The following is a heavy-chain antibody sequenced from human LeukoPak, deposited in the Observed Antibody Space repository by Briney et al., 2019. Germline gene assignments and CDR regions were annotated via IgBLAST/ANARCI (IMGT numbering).Heavy chain of an antibody. V-gene: IGHV3-69-1*01. D-gene: IGHD5-12*01. CDR3: ARAVLDSGYDYDAFDM. CDR2: ISSSSST. Sequence: GGSLRLSCAASGFTFSDYYMNWIRQAPGKGLEWVSFISSSSSTNYADSVKGRFTISRDNAKNSLYLQMNSLRAEDTAVYYCARAVLDSGYDYDAFDMWGQGTMVTVSS. CDR1: GFTFSDYY. J-gene: IGHJ3*02.